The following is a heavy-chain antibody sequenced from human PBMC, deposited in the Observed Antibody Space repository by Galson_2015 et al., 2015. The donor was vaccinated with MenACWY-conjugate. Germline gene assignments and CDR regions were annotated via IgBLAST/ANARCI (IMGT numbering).Heavy chain of an antibody. CDR1: GYSFTSYW. CDR3: ARKGSDCTNGVCPTPYYYYGMDV. V-gene: IGHV5-51*01. J-gene: IGHJ6*02. Sequence: QSGAEVTKPGESLKISCTGSGYSFTSYWIGWVRQMPGKGLEWMGIIYPGDSDTRYSPSFQGPVTISADKSISTAYLQWSSLKASGTAMYYCARKGSDCTNGVCPTPYYYYGMDVWGQGTTVTVSS. CDR2: IYPGDSDT. D-gene: IGHD2-8*01.